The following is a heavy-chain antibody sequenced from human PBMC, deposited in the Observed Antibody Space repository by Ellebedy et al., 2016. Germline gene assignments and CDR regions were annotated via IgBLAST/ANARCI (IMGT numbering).Heavy chain of an antibody. CDR1: GYTFTSYG. V-gene: IGHV1-18*01. Sequence: ASVKVSCKASGYTFTSYGISWVRHAPGQGLEWMGWISAYNGNTNYAQKLQGRVTMTTDTSTSTAYMELRSLRSDDTAVYYFGSGFGEFYSYYGMDVWGQGTTVTVSS. J-gene: IGHJ6*02. CDR3: GSGFGEFYSYYGMDV. D-gene: IGHD3-10*01. CDR2: ISAYNGNT.